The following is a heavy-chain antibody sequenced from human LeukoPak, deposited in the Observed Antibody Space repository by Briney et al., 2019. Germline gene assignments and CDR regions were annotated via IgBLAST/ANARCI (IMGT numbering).Heavy chain of an antibody. V-gene: IGHV3-23*01. Sequence: GGSLRLSCAASGFTFSSYAMSWVRQAPGKGLEWVSTISGSGGSTYDADSVKGRFIISRDNSKNTLYLQMNSLRAEDTAVYYCAKRSGYYPDWGQGTLVTVSS. D-gene: IGHD3-3*01. CDR2: ISGSGGST. CDR3: AKRSGYYPD. CDR1: GFTFSSYA. J-gene: IGHJ4*02.